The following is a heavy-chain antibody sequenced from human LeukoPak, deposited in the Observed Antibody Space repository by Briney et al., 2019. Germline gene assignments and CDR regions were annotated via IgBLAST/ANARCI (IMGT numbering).Heavy chain of an antibody. Sequence: SETLSLTCTVSGGSISSYYWSWIRQPPGKGLEWIGYIYYSGSTNYNPSLKSRVTISVDTSKNQFSLKLSSVTAADTVVYYCARAYGSGSYYVFDYWGQGTLVTVSS. D-gene: IGHD3-10*01. CDR2: IYYSGST. CDR1: GGSISSYY. V-gene: IGHV4-59*01. J-gene: IGHJ4*02. CDR3: ARAYGSGSYYVFDY.